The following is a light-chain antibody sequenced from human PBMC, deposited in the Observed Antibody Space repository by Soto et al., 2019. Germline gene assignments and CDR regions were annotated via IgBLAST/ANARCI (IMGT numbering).Light chain of an antibody. Sequence: DIVMSQSPASLAVSPGGGAIINCECRRRVLYNSNSKNYLAWYQQKVGQPPKLLIYWASTRESGVPDRFSGSGSGTDFTLTISSLQAEDVAVYYCQQYYTPPLTGGGGTKVDIK. J-gene: IGKJ4*01. CDR2: WAS. V-gene: IGKV4-1*01. CDR1: RRVLYNSNSKNY. CDR3: QQYYTPPLT.